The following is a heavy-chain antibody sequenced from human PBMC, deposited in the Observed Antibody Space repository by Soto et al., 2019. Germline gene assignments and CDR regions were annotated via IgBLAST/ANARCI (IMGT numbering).Heavy chain of an antibody. CDR1: GDTFNFYT. Sequence: QVQLVQSGAEVKKPGSSVKVSCKASGDTFNFYTINWVRQAPGLGLEWMGRFNPILSFSNSALKFQGRVTLTADKSTSTAYMVLSSLRSEDTAIYYCATSFGSGSRVYYWGQGALVTVSS. V-gene: IGHV1-69*02. CDR3: ATSFGSGSRVYY. J-gene: IGHJ4*02. D-gene: IGHD3-10*01. CDR2: FNPILSFS.